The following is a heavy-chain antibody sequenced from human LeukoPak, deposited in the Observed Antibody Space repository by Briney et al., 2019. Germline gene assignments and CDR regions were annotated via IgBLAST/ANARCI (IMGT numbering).Heavy chain of an antibody. CDR2: ISSSSSTI. Sequence: PGGSLRLSCAASGFTFSSYSMNWVRQAPGKGLEWVPYISSSSSTIYYADSVKGRFTISRDNAKNSLYLQMNSLRAEDTAVYYCAGEVYYYDSADDYWGQGTLVTVSS. CDR3: AGEVYYYDSADDY. D-gene: IGHD3-22*01. V-gene: IGHV3-48*01. CDR1: GFTFSSYS. J-gene: IGHJ4*02.